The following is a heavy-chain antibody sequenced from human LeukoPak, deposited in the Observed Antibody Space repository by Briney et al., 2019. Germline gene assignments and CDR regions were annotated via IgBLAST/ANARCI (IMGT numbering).Heavy chain of an antibody. D-gene: IGHD3-10*01. CDR1: GGSISSGDYY. CDR2: IYYSGST. CDR3: AKIYYYGSGRFCLSPPIWFDP. J-gene: IGHJ5*02. Sequence: SQTLSLTCTVSGGSISSGDYYWSWIRQPPGKGLEWIGYIYYSGSTYYNPSLKSRITISVDTSKNQFSLKLSSVTAAATAVFFCAKIYYYGSGRFCLSPPIWFDPWGQGTLVTVSS. V-gene: IGHV4-30-4*01.